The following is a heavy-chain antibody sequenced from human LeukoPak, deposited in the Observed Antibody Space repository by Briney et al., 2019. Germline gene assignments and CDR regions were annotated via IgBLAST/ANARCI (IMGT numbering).Heavy chain of an antibody. Sequence: SETLSLTCAVYGVSFSGYYWSWIRQPPGKGLEWIGEINHSGSTNYNPSLKSRVTISVDTSKNQFSLKLSSVTAADTAVYYCARDGPYYYDSSGYSPSFDNWGQGTLVTVSS. D-gene: IGHD3-22*01. CDR1: GVSFSGYY. CDR2: INHSGST. V-gene: IGHV4-34*01. CDR3: ARDGPYYYDSSGYSPSFDN. J-gene: IGHJ4*02.